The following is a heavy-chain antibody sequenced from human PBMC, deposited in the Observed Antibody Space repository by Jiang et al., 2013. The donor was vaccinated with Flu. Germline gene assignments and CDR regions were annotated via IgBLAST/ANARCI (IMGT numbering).Heavy chain of an antibody. J-gene: IGHJ4*02. Sequence: TVSGGSVSSGSYSWSWIRQPPGNGTGVDWVYLLHWEHQLQPSLKSRVTISVDTSKNQFSLKLSSVTAADTAVYYCARELVGAIDYWGQGTLVTVSS. CDR3: ARELVGAIDY. D-gene: IGHD1-26*01. V-gene: IGHV4-61*01. CDR1: GGSVSSGSYS. CDR2: LLHWEH.